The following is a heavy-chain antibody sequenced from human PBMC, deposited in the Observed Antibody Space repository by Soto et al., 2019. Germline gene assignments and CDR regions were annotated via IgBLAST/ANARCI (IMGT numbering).Heavy chain of an antibody. D-gene: IGHD5-12*01. Sequence: EVQVSESGGGLVRPGGSLRLSCAASGFIFTNYAMHWVRQAPGKGLEWVSVIGGRGNSAYYADSVQGRFTISRDNSKNTLSLQMSSLTADDTAIYYCVREGRGSFDFWGRGTMVTVSS. CDR1: GFIFTNYA. V-gene: IGHV3-23*01. J-gene: IGHJ3*01. CDR3: VREGRGSFDF. CDR2: IGGRGNSA.